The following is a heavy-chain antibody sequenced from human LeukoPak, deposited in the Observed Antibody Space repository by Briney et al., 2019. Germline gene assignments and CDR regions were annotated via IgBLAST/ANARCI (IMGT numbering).Heavy chain of an antibody. CDR1: GINFADYA. J-gene: IGHJ2*01. Sequence: PGGSLRLSCVVPGINFADYAMHWVRQPPGKGLEWDSLISADGGSTFSAGSVKGRFTISIDNAKNSLYLQMNSLRAEDTAVYYCARDPGIAAAWYFDLWGRGTLVTVSS. D-gene: IGHD6-13*01. V-gene: IGHV3-43*02. CDR3: ARDPGIAAAWYFDL. CDR2: ISADGGST.